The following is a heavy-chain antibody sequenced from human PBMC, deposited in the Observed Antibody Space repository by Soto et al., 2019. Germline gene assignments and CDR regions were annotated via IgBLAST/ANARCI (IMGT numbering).Heavy chain of an antibody. J-gene: IGHJ4*02. Sequence: EVQLLESGGGLVQPAGSLILSCAASGFTFRNYAMSWARQAPGKGVEWVSGISGSGGTTPYADSVKGRFTISTYNSKNALYLQKNSLRVEDTAVYYCAKDRSSTSCYAFHYRGQGSLVTVSS. V-gene: IGHV3-23*01. D-gene: IGHD2-2*01. CDR3: AKDRSSTSCYAFHY. CDR2: ISGSGGTT. CDR1: GFTFRNYA.